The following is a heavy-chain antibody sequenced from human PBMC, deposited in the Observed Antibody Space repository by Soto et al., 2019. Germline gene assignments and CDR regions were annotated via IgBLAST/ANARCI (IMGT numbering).Heavy chain of an antibody. CDR3: ASADDYGDFYGY. J-gene: IGHJ4*02. CDR1: GGSISSSSYY. V-gene: IGHV4-39*01. CDR2: IYYSGST. D-gene: IGHD4-17*01. Sequence: SETLSLTCTVSGGSISSSSYYWGWIRQPPGKGLEWIGSIYYSGSTYYNPSLKSRVTISVDTSKNQFSLKLSSVTAADTAVYYCASADDYGDFYGYWGQGTLVTVSS.